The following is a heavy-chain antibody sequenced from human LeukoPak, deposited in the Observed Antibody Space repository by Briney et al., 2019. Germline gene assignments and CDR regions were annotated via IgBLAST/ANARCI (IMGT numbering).Heavy chain of an antibody. Sequence: SETLSLTCAVYGGSFSGYYWSWIRQPAGKGLEWIGRIYTSGSTNYNPSLKSRVTMSVDTSKNQFSLNLSSVTAADTAVYYCAREGGSSGWRSVDYWGQGTLVTVSS. CDR2: IYTSGST. CDR1: GGSFSGYY. D-gene: IGHD6-19*01. CDR3: AREGGSSGWRSVDY. V-gene: IGHV4-4*07. J-gene: IGHJ4*02.